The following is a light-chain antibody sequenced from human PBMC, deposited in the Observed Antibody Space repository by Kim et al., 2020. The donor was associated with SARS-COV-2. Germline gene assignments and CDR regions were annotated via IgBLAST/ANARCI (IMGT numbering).Light chain of an antibody. CDR2: DVS. J-gene: IGLJ3*02. Sequence: QSITISCTGPSGDVGGYKYVSWFQQHPGKAPKLIIYDVSQRPSGVSNRFSGFEYGNTASLTISGLQAEDEADYYCSSYTNSGTWVFGGGTKLTVL. CDR3: SSYTNSGTWV. CDR1: SGDVGGYKY. V-gene: IGLV2-14*03.